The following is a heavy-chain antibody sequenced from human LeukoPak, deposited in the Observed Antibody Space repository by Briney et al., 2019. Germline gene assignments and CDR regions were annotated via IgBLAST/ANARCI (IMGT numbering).Heavy chain of an antibody. Sequence: GGSLRLSCAGSGFTFSGYGMHWVRPAPGKGLEWVTGIGYDGSRKHYADSVKGRFTISRDNSRNTMDLQMNSLRVEDTAVYHCARYDSSRFDPWGQGTLVIVSS. V-gene: IGHV3-33*03. D-gene: IGHD3-3*01. J-gene: IGHJ5*02. CDR3: ARYDSSRFDP. CDR2: IGYDGSRK. CDR1: GFTFSGYG.